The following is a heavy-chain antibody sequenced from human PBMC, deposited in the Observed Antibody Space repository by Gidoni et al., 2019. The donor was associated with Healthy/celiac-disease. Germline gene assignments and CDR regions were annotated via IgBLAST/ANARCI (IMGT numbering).Heavy chain of an antibody. V-gene: IGHV5-51*03. D-gene: IGHD2-2*01. Sequence: EVQLVQFGAEVKKPGESLKISCKGSGYSFTRYWIGWVRQMPGKGLEWMGIIYPGDSDTRYSPSFQGQVTISADKSISTAYLQWSSLKASDTAMYYCARGNCSSTSCYGKWFDPWGQGTLVTVSS. CDR3: ARGNCSSTSCYGKWFDP. CDR1: GYSFTRYW. J-gene: IGHJ5*02. CDR2: IYPGDSDT.